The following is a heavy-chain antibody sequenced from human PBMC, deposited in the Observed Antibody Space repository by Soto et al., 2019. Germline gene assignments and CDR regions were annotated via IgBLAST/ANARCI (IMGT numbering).Heavy chain of an antibody. Sequence: QVQLAQSGAEVKKPGASVKVSCKASGYTFTSYGISWVRQAPGQGLEWMAWINHYNGNPKYAEKFLGRVNVTTDTSTATAYMEVRSLTSAATAVFYCARVGVGLAAPRVWPYWGQGTPVTVSS. CDR1: GYTFTSYG. CDR3: ARVGVGLAAPRVWPY. V-gene: IGHV1-18*01. CDR2: INHYNGNP. J-gene: IGHJ4*02. D-gene: IGHD6-13*01.